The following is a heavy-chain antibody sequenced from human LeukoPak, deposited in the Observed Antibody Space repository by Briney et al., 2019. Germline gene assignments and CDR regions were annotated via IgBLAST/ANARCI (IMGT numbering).Heavy chain of an antibody. J-gene: IGHJ6*02. V-gene: IGHV1-69*04. CDR1: GGTFSSYA. Sequence: SVKVSCKASGGTFSSYAISWGRQAPGQGLEWMGRILPILGIANYAQKFQGRVTITADKSTSTAYMELSSLRSEDTAVYYCARTPWRWQWPEPPPHYYYYYGMDVWGQGTTVTVSS. CDR3: ARTPWRWQWPEPPPHYYYYYGMDV. D-gene: IGHD6-19*01. CDR2: ILPILGIA.